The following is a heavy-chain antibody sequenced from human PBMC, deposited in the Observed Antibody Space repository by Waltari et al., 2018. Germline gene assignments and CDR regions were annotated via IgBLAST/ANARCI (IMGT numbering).Heavy chain of an antibody. CDR3: ATAPDAFQIIN. J-gene: IGHJ4*02. V-gene: IGHV1-2*02. CDR1: GGTFSSYA. Sequence: QVQLVQSGAEVKKPGSSVKVSCKASGGTFSSYAISWVRQAPGQGLEWMGWINPYSGGTAYAQKLQGRVTLTRDTSISTAYMELNRLISDDSAMYYCATAPDAFQIINWGQGTLVTVSS. CDR2: INPYSGGT. D-gene: IGHD2-2*01.